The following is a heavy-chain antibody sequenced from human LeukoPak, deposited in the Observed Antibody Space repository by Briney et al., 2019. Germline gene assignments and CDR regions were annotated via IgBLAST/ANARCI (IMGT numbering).Heavy chain of an antibody. CDR1: GGSITNYY. D-gene: IGHD3-22*01. CDR2: FYYSGST. V-gene: IGHV4-59*01. Sequence: SETLSLTCTVSGGSITNYYWSWLRQPPGKGLEWIGYFYYSGSTTYNPSLRSRVAISIDTSKNQFSLELTSVTDADTAVYYCARYDGSGRTFGYWGQGILVTVSS. CDR3: ARYDGSGRTFGY. J-gene: IGHJ4*02.